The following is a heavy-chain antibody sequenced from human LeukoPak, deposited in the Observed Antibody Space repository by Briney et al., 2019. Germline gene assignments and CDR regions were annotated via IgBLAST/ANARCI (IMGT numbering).Heavy chain of an antibody. J-gene: IGHJ5*02. Sequence: ASVKVSCKASGYTFTSYDINWVRQATGQGLEWMGWISAYNGNTNYAQKLQGRVTMTTDTSTSTAYMELRSLRSDDTAVYYCARAGYCSGGSCYFPWFDPWGQGTLVTVSS. V-gene: IGHV1-18*01. CDR3: ARAGYCSGGSCYFPWFDP. CDR2: ISAYNGNT. CDR1: GYTFTSYD. D-gene: IGHD2-15*01.